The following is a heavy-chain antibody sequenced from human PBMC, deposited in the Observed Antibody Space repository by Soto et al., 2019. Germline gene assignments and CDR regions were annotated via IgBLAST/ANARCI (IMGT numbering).Heavy chain of an antibody. CDR2: ISHSGVNT. V-gene: IGHV3-23*01. CDR1: GFTFSDYA. J-gene: IGHJ6*02. Sequence: GGSLRLSCAASGFTFSDYAVSWVRQTPGKGLEWVSSISHSGVNTYYADSVKGRFTISRDNAKNSLYLQMNSLRAEDTAVYYCARDRVGFGELLYDAHYYYYYGMDVWGQGTTVTVSS. CDR3: ARDRVGFGELLYDAHYYYYYGMDV. D-gene: IGHD3-10*01.